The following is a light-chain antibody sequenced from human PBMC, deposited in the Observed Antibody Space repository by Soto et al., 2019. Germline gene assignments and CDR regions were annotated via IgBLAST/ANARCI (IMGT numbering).Light chain of an antibody. Sequence: EVVLTQSPATLSLSPGQRATLSCRASQSVKTFLVWYQQRPGQAPRVLIYDASHRASGIPARFSGSGSGTDLSIHISSRLSEDARGCYSGQRTNRRPMTFAQGTRPEIK. J-gene: IGKJ5*01. V-gene: IGKV3-11*01. CDR3: GQRTNRRPMT. CDR2: DAS. CDR1: QSVKTF.